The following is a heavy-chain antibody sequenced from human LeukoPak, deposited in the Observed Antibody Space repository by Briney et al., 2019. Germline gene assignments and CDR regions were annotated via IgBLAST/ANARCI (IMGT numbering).Heavy chain of an antibody. J-gene: IGHJ4*02. D-gene: IGHD3-22*01. CDR2: IYTSGST. CDR1: GYSISSGYF. CDR3: ARATVYYYDSSGYYYVYYFDY. Sequence: SETLSLTCTVSGYSISSGYFWGWIRQPAGKGLEWIGRIYTSGSTNYNPSLKSRVTISVDTSKNQFSLKLSSVTAADTAVYYCARATVYYYDSSGYYYVYYFDYWGQGTLVTVSS. V-gene: IGHV4-61*02.